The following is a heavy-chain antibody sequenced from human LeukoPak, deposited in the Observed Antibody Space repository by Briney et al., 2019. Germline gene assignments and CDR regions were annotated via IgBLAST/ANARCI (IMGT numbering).Heavy chain of an antibody. CDR1: GGSISSYY. CDR2: IYASGST. CDR3: ARDAQLTRVVAATYYYYYYMDV. D-gene: IGHD2-15*01. Sequence: SETLSLTCTVSGGSISSYYWSWIRQPAGKGLEWIGRIYASGSTNYNPSLKSRVTMSVDTSKNQFPLKLSSVTAADTAVYYCARDAQLTRVVAATYYYYYYMDVWGKGTTVTVSS. J-gene: IGHJ6*03. V-gene: IGHV4-4*07.